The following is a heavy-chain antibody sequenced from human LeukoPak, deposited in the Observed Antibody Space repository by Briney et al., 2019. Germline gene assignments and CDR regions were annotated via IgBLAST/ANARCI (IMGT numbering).Heavy chain of an antibody. CDR1: GFTFSTYS. Sequence: GGSLRLSRAASGFTFSTYSMDWVRQAPGKGLQWVSSISSSSSYIYYADSVKGRFTISRDNAKNSLYLQMNSLRAEDTAVYYCARDLGLLTGFDYWGQGTLVTVSS. CDR3: ARDLGLLTGFDY. J-gene: IGHJ4*02. CDR2: ISSSSSYI. V-gene: IGHV3-21*01. D-gene: IGHD3-9*01.